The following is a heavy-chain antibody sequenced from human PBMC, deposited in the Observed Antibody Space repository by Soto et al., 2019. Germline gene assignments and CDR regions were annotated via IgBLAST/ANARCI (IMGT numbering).Heavy chain of an antibody. CDR2: IKSKTDGGTT. CDR3: YTVYYVWGSYEGY. Sequence: EVQLVESGGGLVKPGGSLRLSCAASGFTFSNAWMNWVRQAPGKGLEWVGRIKSKTDGGTTDYAAPVKGRFTISRDDSTNTLYLRMNSLKTEDTAVYYCYTVYYVWGSYEGYWGQGTLVTVSS. J-gene: IGHJ4*02. CDR1: GFTFSNAW. V-gene: IGHV3-15*07. D-gene: IGHD3-16*01.